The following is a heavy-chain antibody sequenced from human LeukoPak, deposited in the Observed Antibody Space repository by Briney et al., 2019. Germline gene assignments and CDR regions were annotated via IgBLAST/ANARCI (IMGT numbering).Heavy chain of an antibody. CDR2: ISSSSSYI. D-gene: IGHD3-16*01. J-gene: IGHJ4*02. CDR1: GFTFSSYS. CDR3: AGGDISTFDY. Sequence: GGSLSLSCAASGFTFSSYSMNWVRQAPWKGLEWVSSISSSSSYIYYADSVKGRFTISRDNAKNSLYLQMNSLRAEDTAVYYCAGGDISTFDYWGQGTLVTVSS. V-gene: IGHV3-21*01.